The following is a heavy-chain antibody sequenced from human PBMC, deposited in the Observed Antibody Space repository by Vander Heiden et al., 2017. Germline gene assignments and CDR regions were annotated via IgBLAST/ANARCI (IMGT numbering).Heavy chain of an antibody. CDR1: CFIFYNGA. CDR3: AEWVGFGGSSNWFDS. CDR2: IGTGGDT. J-gene: IGHJ5*01. D-gene: IGHD3-10*01. Sequence: EAQLVESGGDLVESGESLRLACAASCFIFYNGAMTRGRQPPGKGLEWVATIGTGGDTYYAASVKGRFNIFRDNSRDTVYLEMTHLRGDDTALYYCAEWVGFGGSSNWFDSWGPGTLVTVSS. V-gene: IGHV3-23*04.